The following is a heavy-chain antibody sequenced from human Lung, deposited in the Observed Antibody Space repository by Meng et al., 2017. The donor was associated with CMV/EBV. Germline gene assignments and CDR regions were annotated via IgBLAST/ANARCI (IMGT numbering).Heavy chain of an antibody. D-gene: IGHD2/OR15-2a*01. J-gene: IGHJ5*02. CDR2: ISTNTGTP. CDR1: GYTFSTYT. V-gene: IGHV7-4-1*02. CDR3: ARGGNFDP. Sequence: VQWVQYGSGLKRPGVSVKGSCKASGYTFSTYTINWVRQAHGRGLEWMGWISTNTGTPTYTQGFTGRFVFSLDTSVSTAYLQISSLKAEDTAVYYCARGGNFDPWGQGTLVTVSS.